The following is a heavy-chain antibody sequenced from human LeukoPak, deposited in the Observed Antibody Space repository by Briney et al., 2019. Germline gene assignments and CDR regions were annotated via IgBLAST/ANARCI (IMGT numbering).Heavy chain of an antibody. J-gene: IGHJ5*02. V-gene: IGHV4-34*01. Sequence: PSETLSLTYAVYGGSFSGYYWSWIRQPPGKGLEWIGEINHSGSTNYNPSLKSRVTISVDTSKNQFSLKLSSVTAADTAVYYCARETDIVVVPASAGWFDPWGQGTLVTVSS. CDR1: GGSFSGYY. CDR2: INHSGST. CDR3: ARETDIVVVPASAGWFDP. D-gene: IGHD2-2*01.